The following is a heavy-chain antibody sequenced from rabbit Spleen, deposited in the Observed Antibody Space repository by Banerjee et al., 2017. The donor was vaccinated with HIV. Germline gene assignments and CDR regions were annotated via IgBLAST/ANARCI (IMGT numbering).Heavy chain of an antibody. V-gene: IGHV1S45*01. CDR2: IDDGRSDIT. J-gene: IGHJ4*01. CDR1: GVSLNDKDV. Sequence: EQLEESGGGLVKPEGSLTLTCKASGVSLNDKDVMCWVRQAPGKGLEWIACIDDGRSDITYYANWAKGRFTISVTSSTTVALQMTSLTVADTATYFCARVESSTTGYGWPNFNLWGPGTLVTVS. D-gene: IGHD6-1*01. CDR3: ARVESSTTGYGWPNFNL.